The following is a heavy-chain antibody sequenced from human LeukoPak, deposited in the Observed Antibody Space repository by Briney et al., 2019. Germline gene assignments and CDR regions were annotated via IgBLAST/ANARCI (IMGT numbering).Heavy chain of an antibody. CDR2: IYYSGST. CDR1: GGSISSSSYY. Sequence: RPSETLSLTCTVSGGSISSSSYYWGWIRQPPGKGLEWIGSIYYSGSTYYNPSLKSRVTISVDTSKNQFSLKLSSVTAADTAVYYCARGIVVVVAATAFLDYWGQGTLVTVSS. D-gene: IGHD2-15*01. V-gene: IGHV4-39*01. CDR3: ARGIVVVVAATAFLDY. J-gene: IGHJ4*02.